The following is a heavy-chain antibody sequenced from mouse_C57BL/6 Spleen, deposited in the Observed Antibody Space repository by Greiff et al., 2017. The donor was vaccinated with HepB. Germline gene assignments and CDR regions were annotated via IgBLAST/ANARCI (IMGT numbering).Heavy chain of an antibody. J-gene: IGHJ3*01. V-gene: IGHV5-6*01. CDR3: ARLAGRDSSGGFAY. CDR2: ISSGGSYT. D-gene: IGHD3-2*02. Sequence: EVMLVESGGDLVKPGGSLKLSCAASGFTFSSYGMSWVRQTPDKRLEWVATISSGGSYTYYPDSVKGRFTISRDNAKNTLYLQMSSLKSEDTAMYYCARLAGRDSSGGFAYWGQGTLVTVSA. CDR1: GFTFSSYG.